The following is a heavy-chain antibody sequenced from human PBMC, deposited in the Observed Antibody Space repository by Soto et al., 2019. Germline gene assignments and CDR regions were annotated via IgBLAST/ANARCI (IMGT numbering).Heavy chain of an antibody. Sequence: QVQLVESGGGVVQPGRSLRLSCEASAFTFSSYVMHWVRQAPGKGLEWVAVISYDGSNKYYADSVKRRFTISRDNSKNTVYLQMNSLRDEDTAVYYCAKDSRNWNLGDWGQGTLVTVSS. CDR3: AKDSRNWNLGD. V-gene: IGHV3-30*18. CDR2: ISYDGSNK. J-gene: IGHJ4*02. D-gene: IGHD1-7*01. CDR1: AFTFSSYV.